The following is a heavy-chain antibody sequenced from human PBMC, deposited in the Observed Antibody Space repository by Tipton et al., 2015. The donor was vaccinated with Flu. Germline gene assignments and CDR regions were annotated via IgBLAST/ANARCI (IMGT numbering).Heavy chain of an antibody. CDR2: IYTSGST. CDR3: ARDYGGHIYY. V-gene: IGHV4-61*02. J-gene: IGHJ4*02. D-gene: IGHD2-21*01. Sequence: TLSLTCTVSGGSISSDSYYWSWIRQPAGKGLEWIGRIYTSGSTNYNPSLKSRVTISVDTSKNQFSLKLSSVTAADTAVYYCARDYGGHIYYWGQGTLVTVSS. CDR1: GGSISSDSYY.